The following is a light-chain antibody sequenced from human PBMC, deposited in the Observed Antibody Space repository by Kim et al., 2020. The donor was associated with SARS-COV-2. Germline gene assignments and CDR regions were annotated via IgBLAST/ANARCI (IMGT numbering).Light chain of an antibody. CDR3: QQYNNWPPWT. V-gene: IGKV3-15*01. CDR2: GAS. CDR1: QSVSSN. Sequence: SPGERATLSCRASQSVSSNLAWYQQKPGQAPRLRIYGASTRATGIPARFSGSGSGTEFTLTISSLQSEDFAVYYCQQYNNWPPWTFGQGTKVDIK. J-gene: IGKJ1*01.